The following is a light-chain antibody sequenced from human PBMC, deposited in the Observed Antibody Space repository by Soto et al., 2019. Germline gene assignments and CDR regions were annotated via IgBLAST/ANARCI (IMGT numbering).Light chain of an antibody. CDR2: AAS. V-gene: IGKV3-15*01. CDR1: QSVSST. CDR3: QQYKDWPLT. J-gene: IGKJ4*01. Sequence: EIGMTQSPATLSVSPGERATLFCRASQSVSSTLAWYQQKPGQAPRLLIYAASTRATGFPARFSGSGSGTEFTLTISSLQSEDFAVYYCQQYKDWPLTFGGGTKVDI.